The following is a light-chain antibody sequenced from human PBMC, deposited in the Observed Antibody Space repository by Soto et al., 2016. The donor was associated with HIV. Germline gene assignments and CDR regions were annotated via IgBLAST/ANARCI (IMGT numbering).Light chain of an antibody. CDR2: DDS. CDR3: QVWHSGGDNYV. Sequence: SYVLTQPPSVSVAPGKTARIPVEETTLELKVVHWYQQKPGQAPVLVVYDDSDRPSGIPERFSGSNSGSAATLTISRVEAGDEADYYCQVWHSGGDNYVFGPGTKVSV. V-gene: IGLV3-21*03. J-gene: IGLJ1*01. CDR1: TLELKV.